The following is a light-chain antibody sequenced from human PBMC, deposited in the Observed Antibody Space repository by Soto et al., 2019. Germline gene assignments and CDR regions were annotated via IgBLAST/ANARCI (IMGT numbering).Light chain of an antibody. V-gene: IGKV1-5*01. J-gene: IGKJ1*01. CDR3: QQYSTYWT. CDR1: QSISTW. CDR2: DAS. Sequence: DIQMTQSPSTLSASVGDRVTITCRASQSISTWLAWYQQKPGKAPKLLIYDASSLVDGVPSRFSGSGSGTEFTLTISSLQPDDFATYYCQQYSTYWTFGQGTKVDIK.